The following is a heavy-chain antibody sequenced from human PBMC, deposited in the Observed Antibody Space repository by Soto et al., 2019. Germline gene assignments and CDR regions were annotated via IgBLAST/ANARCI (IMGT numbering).Heavy chain of an antibody. Sequence: ASVKVSCKASGYTFTSYDINWVRQATGQGLEWMGWMKPNSGNTGYAQKFQGRVTMTRNTSISTAYMELSSLRSEDTAVYYCARAKTYCTNAVCYSGGWSDPWGQGTLITVSP. CDR1: GYTFTSYD. J-gene: IGHJ5*02. V-gene: IGHV1-8*01. D-gene: IGHD2-8*01. CDR2: MKPNSGNT. CDR3: ARAKTYCTNAVCYSGGWSDP.